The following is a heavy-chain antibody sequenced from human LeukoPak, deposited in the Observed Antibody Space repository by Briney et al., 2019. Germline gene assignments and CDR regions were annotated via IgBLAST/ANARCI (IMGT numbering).Heavy chain of an antibody. CDR2: IYSGGST. CDR3: ARDRLGIAASLGAFDI. CDR1: VFTVSSNY. Sequence: GGSLRLSCAASVFTVSSNYMSWVRQAPGKGLEGVSVIYSGGSTYYADSVKGRFTISRDNSKNTLYLQMNSLRAEDTAVYYCARDRLGIAASLGAFDIWGQGTMVTVSS. V-gene: IGHV3-53*01. D-gene: IGHD6-13*01. J-gene: IGHJ3*02.